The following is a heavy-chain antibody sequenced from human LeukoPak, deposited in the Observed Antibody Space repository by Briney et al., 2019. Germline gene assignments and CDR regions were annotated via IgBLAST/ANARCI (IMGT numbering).Heavy chain of an antibody. J-gene: IGHJ4*02. Sequence: ASVKVSCKASGYTFTSYAINWVRQAPGQGLEWMGWINTNTGNPTYAQGFTGRFVFSLDTSVSTAYLQISSLKAEDTAVYYCARSHSDWYVNTAGRWGQGTLVTVSS. CDR2: INTNTGNP. CDR1: GYTFTSYA. D-gene: IGHD6-19*01. CDR3: ARSHSDWYVNTAGR. V-gene: IGHV7-4-1*02.